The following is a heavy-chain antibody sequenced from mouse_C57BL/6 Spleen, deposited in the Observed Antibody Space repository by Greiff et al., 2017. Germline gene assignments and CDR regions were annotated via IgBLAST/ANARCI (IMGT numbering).Heavy chain of an antibody. Sequence: VQLQQSGPELVKPGASVKISCKASGYAFSSSWMNWVKQRPGKGLEWIGRIYPGDGDTNYNGKFKGKAALTADKSSSTAYMQLSSLTSEDSAVYLCARLGDYGYFDYWGQGTTLTVSS. V-gene: IGHV1-82*01. CDR2: IYPGDGDT. D-gene: IGHD2-4*01. CDR3: ARLGDYGYFDY. CDR1: GYAFSSSW. J-gene: IGHJ2*01.